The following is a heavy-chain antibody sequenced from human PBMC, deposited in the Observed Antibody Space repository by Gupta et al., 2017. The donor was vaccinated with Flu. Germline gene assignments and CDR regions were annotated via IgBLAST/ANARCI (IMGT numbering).Heavy chain of an antibody. J-gene: IGHJ4*02. V-gene: IGHV1-2*02. D-gene: IGHD3-10*02. Sequence: CETSGYNFIDSYIHWVRQAPGQGLEWLGWISPNSGVTNIVQFLQGRVTLTRDTSTNTAYMDLNRLVSDDTAVYFCATETHGRDLGYWGQGTLLTVSS. CDR2: ISPNSGVT. CDR1: GYNFIDSY. CDR3: ATETHGRDLGY.